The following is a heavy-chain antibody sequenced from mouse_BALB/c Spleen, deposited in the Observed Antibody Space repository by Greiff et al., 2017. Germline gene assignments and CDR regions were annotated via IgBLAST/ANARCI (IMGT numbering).Heavy chain of an antibody. CDR2: ISSGSSTI. CDR1: GFTFSSFG. J-gene: IGHJ3*01. D-gene: IGHD3-3*01. Sequence: EVHLVESGGGLVQPGGSRKLSCAASGFTFSSFGMHWVRQAPEKGLEWVAYISSGSSTIYYADTVKGRFTISRDNPKNTLFLQMTSLRSEDTAMYYCARAARAMDYWGQGTLVTVSA. CDR3: ARAARAMDY. V-gene: IGHV5-17*02.